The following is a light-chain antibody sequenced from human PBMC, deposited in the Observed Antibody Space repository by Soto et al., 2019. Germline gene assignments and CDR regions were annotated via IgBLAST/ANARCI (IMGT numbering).Light chain of an antibody. V-gene: IGKV1-9*01. CDR1: QGISSY. Sequence: IQLTQSPSSLSASVGDRFTITCRASQGISSYLAWYQQKPGKAPKLLIYAASTLQSGVPSRFSGSGSGTDFTLTISSLQPEDFATYYCQQLNSYLFTFGPGTKVDIK. J-gene: IGKJ3*01. CDR2: AAS. CDR3: QQLNSYLFT.